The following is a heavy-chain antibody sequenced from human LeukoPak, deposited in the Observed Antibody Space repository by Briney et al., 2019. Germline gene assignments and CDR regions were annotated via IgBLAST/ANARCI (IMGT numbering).Heavy chain of an antibody. Sequence: RTGGSLRLSCAASGFTFSSYEMNWVRQAPGKGLEWVSSISSSSSYIYYADSVKGRFTISRDNAKNSLYLQMNSLRAEDTAVYYCARDRATAFDYWGQGTLVTVSS. D-gene: IGHD5-18*01. J-gene: IGHJ4*02. CDR1: GFTFSSYE. V-gene: IGHV3-21*01. CDR2: ISSSSSYI. CDR3: ARDRATAFDY.